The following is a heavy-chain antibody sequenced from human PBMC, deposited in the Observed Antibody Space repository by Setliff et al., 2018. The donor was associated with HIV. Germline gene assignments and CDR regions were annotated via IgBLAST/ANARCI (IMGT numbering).Heavy chain of an antibody. Sequence: SETLSLTCTVSGGSITSHYWSWIRQSPGRELEWIGYIYSTGSTNYNPSLQSRVSISMDASKNKFSLKVTSVTSADTAVYYCAKGAGFYGDYTFDYWGQGHLVTVSS. V-gene: IGHV4-59*11. CDR2: IYSTGST. CDR3: AKGAGFYGDYTFDY. J-gene: IGHJ4*02. D-gene: IGHD4-17*01. CDR1: GGSITSHY.